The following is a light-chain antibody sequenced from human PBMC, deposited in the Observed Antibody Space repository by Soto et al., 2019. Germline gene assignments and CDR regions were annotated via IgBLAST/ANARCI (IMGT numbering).Light chain of an antibody. Sequence: QSVLTQPASVSGSPGQSITISCTGTSSDVGSYNLVSWYQQHPGKAPKLLIYDVTNRPSGVSDRFSGSKSGNTASLTISGLQAEDEADYYCSSYTSSSTLGGVFGGWTQLTVL. V-gene: IGLV2-14*02. CDR1: SSDVGSYNL. CDR2: DVT. CDR3: SSYTSSSTLGGV. J-gene: IGLJ3*02.